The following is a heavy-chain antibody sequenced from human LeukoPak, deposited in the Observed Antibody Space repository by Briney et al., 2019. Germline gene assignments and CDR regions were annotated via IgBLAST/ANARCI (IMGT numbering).Heavy chain of an antibody. CDR3: ASDDY. Sequence: GGSLRLSCAASGFTFSTYGMHWVRQAPGKGPEWVAFIRDDGSNKHYVDSVKGRFTISRDNSKNTLYLQMNSLRAEDTAIYYCASDDYWGQGTLVAVSS. V-gene: IGHV3-30*02. CDR1: GFTFSTYG. J-gene: IGHJ4*02. CDR2: IRDDGSNK.